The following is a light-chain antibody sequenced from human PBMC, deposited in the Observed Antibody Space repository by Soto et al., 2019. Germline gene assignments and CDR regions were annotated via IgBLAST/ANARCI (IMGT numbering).Light chain of an antibody. CDR2: GAS. Sequence: EIVLTQSPGTLSLSPGERATLSCRASQSVSSSYLAWYQQKPGQAPRLLIYGASSRATGIPDRFSGNGSGTDFTLTISSLQSEDFALYYCQQYNNWPITFGQGARLEIK. V-gene: IGKV3-20*01. J-gene: IGKJ5*01. CDR1: QSVSSSY. CDR3: QQYNNWPIT.